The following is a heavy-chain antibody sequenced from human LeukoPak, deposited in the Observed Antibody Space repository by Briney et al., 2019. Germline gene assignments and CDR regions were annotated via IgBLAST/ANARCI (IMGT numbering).Heavy chain of an antibody. V-gene: IGHV3-66*01. CDR1: GFTVSSNY. Sequence: GGSLRLSCAASGFTVSSNYMSWVRQAPGKGLEWVSVIYSGGSTYYADSVKGRFTISRDNSKNTLYLQMSSLRAEDTAVYYCASPMRSSQSPFALDYWGQGTLVTVSS. J-gene: IGHJ4*02. CDR3: ASPMRSSQSPFALDY. CDR2: IYSGGST. D-gene: IGHD6-13*01.